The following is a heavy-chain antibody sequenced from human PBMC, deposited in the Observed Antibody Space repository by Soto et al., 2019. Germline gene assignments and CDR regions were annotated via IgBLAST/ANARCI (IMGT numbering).Heavy chain of an antibody. CDR3: ARVTDYTQIASYHYGMDV. D-gene: IGHD4-4*01. CDR1: GKSVSTFY. CDR2: AYYSGST. J-gene: IGHJ6*02. V-gene: IGHV4-59*02. Sequence: KTSETLSLTCTVSGKSVSTFYWSWIRQPPGKGLEWIGHAYYSGSTTYPPSLKSRVTISVDMSKNQVSLRLTSVTAADTAVYYCARVTDYTQIASYHYGMDVWGQGTSVTVSS.